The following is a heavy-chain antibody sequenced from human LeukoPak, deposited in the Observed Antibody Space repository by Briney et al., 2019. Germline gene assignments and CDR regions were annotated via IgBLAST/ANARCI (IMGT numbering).Heavy chain of an antibody. V-gene: IGHV4-4*07. CDR1: GGSIRNYC. CDR3: AREGYCSGGSCYLNWFDP. J-gene: IGHJ5*02. CDR2: ISMSGST. Sequence: SPTLSLTCTVSGGSIRNYCWRWVRQPAGNGLEWIGRISMSGSTTYNPSLTSRPTMSVDTSKNQFSLIPSSVTAADTAVYYCAREGYCSGGSCYLNWFDPWGQGTLVTVSS. D-gene: IGHD2-15*01.